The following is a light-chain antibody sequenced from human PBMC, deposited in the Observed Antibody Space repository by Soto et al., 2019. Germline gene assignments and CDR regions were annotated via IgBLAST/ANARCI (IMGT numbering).Light chain of an antibody. CDR1: SSDVGGYNY. CDR2: DVS. CDR3: CAYAGSYTFYV. V-gene: IGLV2-11*01. Sequence: QSVLTQPRSVSGSPGQSVTISCTGTSSDVGGYNYVSWYQQHPGKAPKLMIYDVSKRPSGVPDRFSGSKSGNTASLTISGIQAEDEADYYCCAYAGSYTFYVFGTGT. J-gene: IGLJ1*01.